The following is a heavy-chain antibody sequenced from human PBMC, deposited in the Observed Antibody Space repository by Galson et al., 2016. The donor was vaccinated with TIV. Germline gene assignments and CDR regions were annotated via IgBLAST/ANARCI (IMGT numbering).Heavy chain of an antibody. J-gene: IGHJ6*03. D-gene: IGHD2-21*02. CDR1: GASISYGGYY. CDR3: ARDTSMVVTIDHFAYYMDV. V-gene: IGHV4-61*08. CDR2: IYYSGST. Sequence: TLSLTCTVSGASISYGGYYWTWIRQSPGKGLEWIGYIYYSGSTNYIPSLKSRVTISRDTSKNRFSLKLTSVTAADTAVYYCARDTSMVVTIDHFAYYMDVWGKGTTVTVSS.